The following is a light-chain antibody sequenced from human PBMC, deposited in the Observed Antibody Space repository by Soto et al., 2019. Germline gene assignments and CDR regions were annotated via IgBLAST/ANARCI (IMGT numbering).Light chain of an antibody. CDR2: WAS. J-gene: IGKJ2*01. CDR1: QSVFYNPNNKNY. V-gene: IGKV4-1*01. Sequence: EIVMTQSPDSLAVSLGERANINCKSSQSVFYNPNNKNYLAWYQQRPGQPPKLLIYWASTRESGVPDRFSGSGSWTDFTLTITILQAEDVAVYYCQQYESTPPTFGQGTKVDIK. CDR3: QQYESTPPT.